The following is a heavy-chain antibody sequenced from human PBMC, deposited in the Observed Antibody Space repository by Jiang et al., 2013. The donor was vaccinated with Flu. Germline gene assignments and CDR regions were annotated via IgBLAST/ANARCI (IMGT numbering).Heavy chain of an antibody. Sequence: VQLVESGGGLVQPGGSLRLSCAGSGFTFSNFAMSWVRQAPGKGPEWVAGISGGGSAYYADAVKGRFTISRDNSKNTLYLQTNSLRAEDTAVYYCANRRAYSGYEPSGGFDYWGQGVLVTVSS. CDR2: ISGGGSA. V-gene: IGHV3-23*04. CDR3: ANRRAYSGYEPSGGFDY. J-gene: IGHJ4*02. CDR1: GFTFSNFA. D-gene: IGHD5-12*01.